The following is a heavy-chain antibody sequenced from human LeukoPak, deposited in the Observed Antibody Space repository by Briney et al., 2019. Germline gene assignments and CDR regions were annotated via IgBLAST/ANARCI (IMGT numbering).Heavy chain of an antibody. CDR2: MNPNSGNT. D-gene: IGHD3-22*01. V-gene: IGHV1-8*01. J-gene: IGHJ3*02. CDR3: ARIGHYYDSSGSPLDAFDI. Sequence: GASVKVSCKASGYTFTSYDINWVRQATGQGLEWMGWMNPNSGNTGYAQKFQGRVTMTRNTSISTAYMELSSLRSEDTAVYYCARIGHYYDSSGSPLDAFDIWGQGTMVTASS. CDR1: GYTFTSYD.